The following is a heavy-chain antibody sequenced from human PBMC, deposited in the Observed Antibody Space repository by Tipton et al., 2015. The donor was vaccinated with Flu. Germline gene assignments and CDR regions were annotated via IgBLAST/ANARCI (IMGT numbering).Heavy chain of an antibody. CDR2: IHRTGNT. CDR3: ARRGFSNYVSDPRSWFDP. Sequence: LRLSCSVSGNSIGGAYYWGWIRQSPGKGLEWIGNIHRTGNTYYTPSLKSRVSISVDTSKNQFSLRLTSLTAADTAVYYCARRGFSNYVSDPRSWFDPWGQGTLLTVSS. CDR1: GNSIGGAYY. D-gene: IGHD4-11*01. V-gene: IGHV4-38-2*01. J-gene: IGHJ5*02.